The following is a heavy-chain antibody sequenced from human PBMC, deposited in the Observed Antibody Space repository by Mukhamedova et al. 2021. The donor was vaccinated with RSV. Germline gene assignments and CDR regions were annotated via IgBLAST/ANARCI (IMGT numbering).Heavy chain of an antibody. Sequence: EWIGSIYYSEITYYNPSLKSRGTISLDTSKNQFSLNLSFVTAADTAVYYCVRGRGWSTVRYVDYWSRGTLVTVAS. J-gene: IGHJ4*02. D-gene: IGHD6-19*01. CDR2: IYYSEIT. CDR3: VRGRGWSTVRYVDY. V-gene: IGHV4-39*07.